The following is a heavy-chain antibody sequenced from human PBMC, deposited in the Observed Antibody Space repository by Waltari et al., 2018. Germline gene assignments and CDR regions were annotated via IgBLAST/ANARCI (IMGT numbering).Heavy chain of an antibody. CDR2: ISSSGSTI. J-gene: IGHJ4*02. CDR1: GLPFSSYE. D-gene: IGHD6-6*01. CDR3: VLFGYSSSTVRGY. Sequence: EVQLVESGGGLVQPGGSLRLSCAASGLPFSSYEMQWGRQAPGKGLEWVSYISSSGSTIYYADSVKGRFTISRDNAKNSLYLQMNSLRAEDTAVYYCVLFGYSSSTVRGYWGQGTLVTVSS. V-gene: IGHV3-48*03.